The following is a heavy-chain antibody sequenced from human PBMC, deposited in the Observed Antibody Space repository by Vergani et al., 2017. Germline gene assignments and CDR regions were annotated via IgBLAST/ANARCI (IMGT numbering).Heavy chain of an antibody. D-gene: IGHD3-10*01. CDR2: ISGSGGST. J-gene: IGHJ3*02. CDR1: GFTFSSYA. Sequence: EVQLLESGGGLVQPGGSLRLSCAASGFTFSSYAMSWVRQAPGKGLEWVSAISGSGGSTYYADSVKGRFTISRDNSKYTLYLQMNSLRAEDTAVYYCAKDQVILLWFGELNRGRDAFDIWGQGTMVTVSS. CDR3: AKDQVILLWFGELNRGRDAFDI. V-gene: IGHV3-23*01.